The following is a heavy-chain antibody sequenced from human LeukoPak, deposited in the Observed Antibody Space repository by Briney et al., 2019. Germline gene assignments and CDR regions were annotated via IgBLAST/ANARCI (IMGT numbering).Heavy chain of an antibody. CDR1: GGSVSRGSYY. D-gene: IGHD5-12*01. V-gene: IGHV4-61*01. CDR2: ICYCWSI. Sequence: SEPLSLTCTVSGGSVSRGSYYWRWVRQPPGKGLEWIGYICYCWSINYNPSLKSRVTISVDTSKIQFSLKLSSVTAADTAVYYCASTNSAYELGYYYYGMDVWGKGTTVTVSS. CDR3: ASTNSAYELGYYYYGMDV. J-gene: IGHJ6*04.